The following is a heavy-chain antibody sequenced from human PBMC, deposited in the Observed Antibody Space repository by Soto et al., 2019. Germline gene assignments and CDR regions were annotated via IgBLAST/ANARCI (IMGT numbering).Heavy chain of an antibody. Sequence: PGESLKISCKGSGYSFTSYWISWVRQMPGKGLEWMGRIDPSDSYTNYSPSFQGHVTISADKSISTAYLQWSSLKASDTAMYYCARQSPRRDYYYYGMDVWGQGTTVTVSS. D-gene: IGHD6-6*01. V-gene: IGHV5-10-1*01. CDR2: IDPSDSYT. CDR3: ARQSPRRDYYYYGMDV. J-gene: IGHJ6*02. CDR1: GYSFTSYW.